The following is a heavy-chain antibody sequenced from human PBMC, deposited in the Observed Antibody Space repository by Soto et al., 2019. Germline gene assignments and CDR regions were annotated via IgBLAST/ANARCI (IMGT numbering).Heavy chain of an antibody. D-gene: IGHD3-22*01. V-gene: IGHV1-69*13. CDR2: IIPIFGTA. J-gene: IGHJ4*02. CDR3: ARDLFSYYDSSGYYIFDY. Sequence: ASVKVSCKASGGTFSSYAISWVRQAPGLGLEWMGGIIPIFGTANYAQKFQGRVTITADESTSTAYMELSSLRSEDTAVYYCARDLFSYYDSSGYYIFDYWGQGTLVTVSS. CDR1: GGTFSSYA.